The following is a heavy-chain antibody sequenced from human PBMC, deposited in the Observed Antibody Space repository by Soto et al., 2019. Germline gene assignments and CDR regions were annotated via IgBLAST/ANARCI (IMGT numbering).Heavy chain of an antibody. J-gene: IGHJ4*02. CDR1: GDSVSSGSYY. V-gene: IGHV4-61*01. CDR2: IQSSGIP. CDR3: ARTNSRGHWAAWF. Sequence: SETLSLTCTVSGDSVSSGSYYWSWNRQAPGKGLEWIGYIQSSGIPNYNPSLKSRVTMSLDTSKNQFSLNLSSVTAADTAVYYCARTNSRGHWAAWFWGQGTLVTVSS. D-gene: IGHD3-22*01.